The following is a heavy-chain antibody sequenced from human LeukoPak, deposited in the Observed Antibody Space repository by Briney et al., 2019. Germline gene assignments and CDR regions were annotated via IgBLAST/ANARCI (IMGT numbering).Heavy chain of an antibody. V-gene: IGHV3-7*03. J-gene: IGHJ6*04. CDR3: ARKAYGLDV. CDR1: GFNFSSYW. CDR2: IKQDGSEK. Sequence: GGSLRLSCAPSGFNFSSYWMSWVRQAPGKGLEWVANIKQDGSEKYYVDSVKGRFTISRDNGKNSLYLQMNSLRAEDTAVYYCARKAYGLDVWGKGTTVTVSS.